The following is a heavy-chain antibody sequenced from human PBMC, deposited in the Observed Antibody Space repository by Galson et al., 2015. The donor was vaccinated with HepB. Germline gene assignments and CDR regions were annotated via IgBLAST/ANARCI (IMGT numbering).Heavy chain of an antibody. Sequence: SCKASGGTFSGYAISWVRQAPGQGLEWMGGIIPIFGTANYAQKFQGRVTITADESTSTAYMELSSLRSEDTAVYYCAVPAAHDYYYYYMDVWGKGTTVTVPS. J-gene: IGHJ6*03. CDR2: IIPIFGTA. CDR3: AVPAAHDYYYYYMDV. CDR1: GGTFSGYA. V-gene: IGHV1-69*01. D-gene: IGHD2-2*01.